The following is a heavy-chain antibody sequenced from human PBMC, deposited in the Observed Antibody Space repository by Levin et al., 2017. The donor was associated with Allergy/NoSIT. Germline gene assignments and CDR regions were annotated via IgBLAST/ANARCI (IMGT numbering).Heavy chain of an antibody. J-gene: IGHJ4*02. CDR3: AKDDWTAYYSFDS. V-gene: IGHV3-23*01. CDR1: GFTFSTYA. CDR2: VSDGGDYT. D-gene: IGHD3-9*01. Sequence: GGSLRLSCAASGFTFSTYAMNWVRQAPGQGLEWVSSVSDGGDYTFYADSVKGRFTISRDNSKNTLYLQMNSLRAEDKALYYCAKDDWTAYYSFDSWGQGTLVTVSS.